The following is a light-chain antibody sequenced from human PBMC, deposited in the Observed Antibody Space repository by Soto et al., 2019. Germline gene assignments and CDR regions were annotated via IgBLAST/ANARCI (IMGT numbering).Light chain of an antibody. V-gene: IGLV7-46*01. CDR2: HTS. CDR3: LLFYSGPGV. Sequence: QAVVTQEPSLTVSPGETVTLTCGSSTGAVTSGHYSYWFQQKPGQAPRTLIYHTSNKHAWTPARFSGSRFGGKAALTLSGAQPEDEAEYYCLLFYSGPGVFGGGTKVTVL. J-gene: IGLJ2*01. CDR1: TGAVTSGHY.